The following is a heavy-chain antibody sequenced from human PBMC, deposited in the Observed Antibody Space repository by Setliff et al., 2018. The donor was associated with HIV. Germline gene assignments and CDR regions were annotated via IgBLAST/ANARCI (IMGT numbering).Heavy chain of an antibody. CDR2: IYVSGTT. V-gene: IGHV4-4*07. CDR1: GGSMNTFH. J-gene: IGHJ4*02. D-gene: IGHD1-1*01. Sequence: LSLTCTVSGGSMNTFHWTWIRQPAGQGLEWIGRIYVSGTTIYTNYNPSLESRITMSVDTSKNQFSLKVSSVTAADTAVYYCAEGRDEYKTGYWGQGTLVTVSS. CDR3: AEGRDEYKTGY.